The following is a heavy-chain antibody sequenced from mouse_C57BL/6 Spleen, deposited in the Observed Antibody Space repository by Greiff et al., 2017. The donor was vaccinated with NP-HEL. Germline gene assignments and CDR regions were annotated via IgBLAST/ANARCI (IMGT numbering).Heavy chain of an antibody. CDR2: IYPRSGNT. Sequence: QVQLQQSGAELARPGASVKLSCKASGYTFTSYGISWVKQRTGQGLEWIGEIYPRSGNTYYNEKFKGKATLTADKSSSTAYMELRSLTSEDSAVYFCARFHGSSYDYFDVWGTGTTVTVSS. D-gene: IGHD1-1*01. CDR1: GYTFTSYG. CDR3: ARFHGSSYDYFDV. V-gene: IGHV1-81*01. J-gene: IGHJ1*03.